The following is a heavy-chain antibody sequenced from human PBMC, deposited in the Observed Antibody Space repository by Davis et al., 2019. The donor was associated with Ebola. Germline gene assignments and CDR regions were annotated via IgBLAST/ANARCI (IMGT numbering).Heavy chain of an antibody. CDR3: ARGGVAYSDLDY. V-gene: IGHV1-8*02. J-gene: IGHJ4*02. CDR2: MNPNSGNT. Sequence: ASVKVSCKASGYTFTSYYMHWVRQAPGQGLEWMGWMNPNSGNTGYAPKFQGRVTMTRNTSISTAYMELSSLRSEDTAVYFCARGGVAYSDLDYWGQGTLVAVSS. D-gene: IGHD2-21*01. CDR1: GYTFTSYY.